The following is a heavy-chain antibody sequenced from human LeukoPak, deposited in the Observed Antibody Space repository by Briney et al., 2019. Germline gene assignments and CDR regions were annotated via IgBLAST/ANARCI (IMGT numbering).Heavy chain of an antibody. D-gene: IGHD3-10*01. CDR1: RLTFSSYG. J-gene: IGHJ4*02. CDR3: AKDGGLLCFGELGNFDY. Sequence: PGRSLRLSCAASRLTFSSYGMHWVRQAPGKGLEWVAVITYDGSNKYYADSVKGRFTISRDNSKNTLYLQMNSLRAEDTAVYHCAKDGGLLCFGELGNFDYWGQGTLVTVSS. V-gene: IGHV3-30*18. CDR2: ITYDGSNK.